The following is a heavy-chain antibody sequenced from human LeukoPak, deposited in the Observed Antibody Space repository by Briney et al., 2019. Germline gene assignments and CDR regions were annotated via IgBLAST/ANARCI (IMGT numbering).Heavy chain of an antibody. CDR3: ARPSGYSNQARNWYFDL. V-gene: IGHV1-69*13. J-gene: IGHJ2*01. Sequence: ASVKVSCKASGGTFISYAISWVRQAPGQGLEWMGGIIPIFGTANYAQKFQGRVTITADESTSTAYMELSSLRSEDTAVYYCARPSGYSNQARNWYFDLWGRGTLVTVSS. D-gene: IGHD5-12*01. CDR2: IIPIFGTA. CDR1: GGTFISYA.